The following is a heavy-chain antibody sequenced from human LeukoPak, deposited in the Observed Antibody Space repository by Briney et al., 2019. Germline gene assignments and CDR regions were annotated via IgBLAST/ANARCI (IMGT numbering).Heavy chain of an antibody. V-gene: IGHV3-53*01. Sequence: PGGSLRLSCTVSGFTVSSNSMSWVRQAPGKGLEWVSFIYSGTIHYSDSVKGRFTISRDNSKNTLYLQMSGLRAEDTAVYYCARDIGSSGYYSVGFDYWGQGTLVTVSS. CDR3: ARDIGSSGYYSVGFDY. J-gene: IGHJ4*02. D-gene: IGHD3-22*01. CDR1: GFTVSSNS. CDR2: IYSGTI.